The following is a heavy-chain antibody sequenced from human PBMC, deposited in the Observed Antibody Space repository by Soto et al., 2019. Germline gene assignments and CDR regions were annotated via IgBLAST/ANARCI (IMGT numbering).Heavy chain of an antibody. Sequence: SVKVSCKASGDSFSDYTINWVRQAPGQGLEWVGGIIPIFGSPHSAQNFQGRVTVTADESTGTVYMELINLTSADTAVYYCARAHRLSSSCPFDPWGQGTQVTVSS. V-gene: IGHV1-69*13. D-gene: IGHD6-13*01. J-gene: IGHJ5*02. CDR1: GDSFSDYT. CDR3: ARAHRLSSSCPFDP. CDR2: IIPIFGSP.